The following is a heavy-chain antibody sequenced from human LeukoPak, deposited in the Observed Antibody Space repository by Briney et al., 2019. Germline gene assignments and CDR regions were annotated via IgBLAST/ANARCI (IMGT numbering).Heavy chain of an antibody. J-gene: IGHJ5*02. CDR3: ARRGYCSSTSCYEYWFDP. V-gene: IGHV4-39*01. D-gene: IGHD2-2*01. CDR1: GGSISSSSYY. Sequence: SETLSLTCTVSGGSISSSSYYWGWIRQPPGRGLEWIGIIYYSGSTYYNPSLKSRLTISVDTSKNQFSLKLSSVTATDTAVYYCARRGYCSSTSCYEYWFDPWGQGTLVTVSS. CDR2: IYYSGST.